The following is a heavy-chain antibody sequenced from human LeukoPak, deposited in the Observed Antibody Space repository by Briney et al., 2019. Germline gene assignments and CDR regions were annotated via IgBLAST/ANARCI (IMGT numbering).Heavy chain of an antibody. D-gene: IGHD3-10*01. CDR3: AKGVRITMVRGAFDI. V-gene: IGHV3-9*01. CDR1: GFTFDDYA. J-gene: IGHJ3*02. CDR2: ISWNSGSI. Sequence: GGSLRLSCTASGFTFDDYAMHWVRQAPGKGLEWVSGISWNSGSIGYADSVKGRFTISRDNAKNSLYLQMNSLRAEDTALYYCAKGVRITMVRGAFDIWGQGTMVTVSS.